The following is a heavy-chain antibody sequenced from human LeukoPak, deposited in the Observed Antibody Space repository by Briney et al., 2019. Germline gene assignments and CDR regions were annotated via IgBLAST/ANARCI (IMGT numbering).Heavy chain of an antibody. CDR3: ARDGPVPATADAFDI. Sequence: GESLKISCKGSGYDFSTYWIGWVRQMPGQGLEWMGIIYPGDSDTRNSPSLQGQVTISADKSISTVCLQWSSLKASDTAMYYCARDGPVPATADAFDIWGQGTMVTVSS. J-gene: IGHJ3*02. CDR1: GYDFSTYW. V-gene: IGHV5-51*01. D-gene: IGHD2-2*01. CDR2: IYPGDSDT.